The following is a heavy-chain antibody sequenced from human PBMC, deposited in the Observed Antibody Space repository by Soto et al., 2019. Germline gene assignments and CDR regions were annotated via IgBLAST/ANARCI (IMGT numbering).Heavy chain of an antibody. CDR2: IKEDGSNI. Sequence: GGSLRLSCVASGFTFSSHWMTWVRQAPGKGLEWVANIKEDGSNIYYADTVKDQFTISRDNAKKSLYLQMNSLRAVDTAVYYCGRDSGTFHIDYWGQGTLVTVSS. CDR1: GFTFSSHW. J-gene: IGHJ4*02. CDR3: GRDSGTFHIDY. V-gene: IGHV3-7*04. D-gene: IGHD1-26*01.